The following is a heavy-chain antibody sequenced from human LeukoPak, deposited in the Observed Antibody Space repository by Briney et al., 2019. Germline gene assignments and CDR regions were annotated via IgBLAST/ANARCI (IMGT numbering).Heavy chain of an antibody. J-gene: IGHJ3*02. V-gene: IGHV3-30-3*01. CDR1: GFTFSSYA. Sequence: PGGSLRLSCAASGFTFSSYAMHWVRQAPGKGLEWVAVISYDGSNKYYADSVKGRFTISRDNSKNTLHLQMNSLRAEDTAVYYCAKSYSSTWYDTFDIWGQGTKVTVSS. CDR3: AKSYSSTWYDTFDI. D-gene: IGHD6-13*01. CDR2: ISYDGSNK.